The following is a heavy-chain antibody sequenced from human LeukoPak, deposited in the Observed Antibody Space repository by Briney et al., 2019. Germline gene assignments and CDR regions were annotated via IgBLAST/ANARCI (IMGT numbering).Heavy chain of an antibody. CDR2: IYPADSDT. J-gene: IGHJ4*02. CDR3: ARNHVDMDGDY. D-gene: IGHD5-12*01. V-gene: IGHV5-51*01. Sequence: HGESLKISCKGSGYNFHTDWIGWVRQMPGKGLEWMGIIYPADSDTRYSPSFQVQVTISADKSISTAYLQWSSLKASDTAMYYCARNHVDMDGDYWGQGTLVTVSS. CDR1: GYNFHTDW.